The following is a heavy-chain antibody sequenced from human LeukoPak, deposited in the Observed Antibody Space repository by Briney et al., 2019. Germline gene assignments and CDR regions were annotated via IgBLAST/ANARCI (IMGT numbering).Heavy chain of an antibody. CDR3: ARDGEWLDAFDI. V-gene: IGHV4-34*01. CDR1: GGSFSGYY. D-gene: IGHD5-12*01. J-gene: IGHJ3*02. Sequence: SETLSLTCAVYGGSFSGYYWSWIRHPPGKGLEWIGEINHSGSTNYNPSLKSRVTISVDTSKNEFSLKLSSVTAADTAVYYCARDGEWLDAFDIWGQGTMVTVSS. CDR2: INHSGST.